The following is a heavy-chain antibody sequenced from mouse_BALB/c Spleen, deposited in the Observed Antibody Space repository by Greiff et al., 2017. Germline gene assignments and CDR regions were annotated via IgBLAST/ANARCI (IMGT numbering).Heavy chain of an antibody. CDR1: GFAFKDYY. V-gene: IGHV14-1*02. Sequence: VQLKQSGAELVRPGALVKLSCKASGFAFKDYYMHWVKQRPGQGLEWIGWIYPENGNTIYNTKFKGKASLTADTSSNTAYLQLSSLTSEDAAVYYRARGGRYALAYWGQGTLVTVSA. J-gene: IGHJ3*01. CDR2: IYPENGNT. D-gene: IGHD2-10*02. CDR3: ARGGRYALAY.